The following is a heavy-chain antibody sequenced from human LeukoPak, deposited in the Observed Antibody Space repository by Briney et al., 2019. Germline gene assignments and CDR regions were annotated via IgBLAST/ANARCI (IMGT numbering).Heavy chain of an antibody. CDR3: ASIGGLAARSYYYYMDV. D-gene: IGHD6-6*01. CDR1: GGTFSSYA. Sequence: SVKVSCKASGGTFSSYAISWVRQAPGQGLEWMGGIIPIFGTANYVQKFQGRVTITADESTSTAYMELSSLRSEDTAVYYCASIGGLAARSYYYYMDVWGKGTTVTVSS. J-gene: IGHJ6*03. CDR2: IIPIFGTA. V-gene: IGHV1-69*01.